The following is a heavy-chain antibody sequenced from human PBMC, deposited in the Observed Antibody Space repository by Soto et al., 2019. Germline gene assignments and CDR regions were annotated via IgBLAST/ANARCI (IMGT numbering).Heavy chain of an antibody. D-gene: IGHD6-6*01. V-gene: IGHV1-46*03. CDR1: GYIFTNLY. CDR3: TRGLASGDY. Sequence: QVQLVQPGAEVKKPGASVKFSCKASGYIFTNLYIHGVRQAPGQGLEWIGIINPNGGSTNYAQNFQGRVTMTRDTSTSTVYMDLSSLRSEDTAVYYCTRGLASGDYWGQGTLITVSS. CDR2: INPNGGST. J-gene: IGHJ4*02.